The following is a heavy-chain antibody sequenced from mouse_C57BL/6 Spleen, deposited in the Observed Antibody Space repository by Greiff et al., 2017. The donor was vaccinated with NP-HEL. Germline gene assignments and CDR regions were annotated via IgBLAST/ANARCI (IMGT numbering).Heavy chain of an antibody. Sequence: QVQLQQPGAELVKPGASVKLSCKASGYTFTSYWMHWVKQSPGQGLEWIGMIHPNSGSTNYNEKFKSKATLTVDKSSSTAYMQLSSLTSEDSAVYYCARSYGYDGEGYAMDYWGQGTSVTVSS. CDR1: GYTFTSYW. V-gene: IGHV1-64*01. CDR2: IHPNSGST. CDR3: ARSYGYDGEGYAMDY. J-gene: IGHJ4*01. D-gene: IGHD2-2*01.